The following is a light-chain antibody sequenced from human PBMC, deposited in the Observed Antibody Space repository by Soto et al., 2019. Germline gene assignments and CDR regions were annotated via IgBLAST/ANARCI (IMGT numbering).Light chain of an antibody. J-gene: IGKJ1*01. Sequence: DIQMAKSPSTLSASVWDRGTITCRASQSVSGWLAWYQQKPGKPPKLLIDKASTLEGGVPSRFSGSGSGTEFTLTISSLQPDDFATYYCQQFHTFPGTFGQGTKVDI. V-gene: IGKV1-5*03. CDR2: KAS. CDR3: QQFHTFPGT. CDR1: QSVSGW.